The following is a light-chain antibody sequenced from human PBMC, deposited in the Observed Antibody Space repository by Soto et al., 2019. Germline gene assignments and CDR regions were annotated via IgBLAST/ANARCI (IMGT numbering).Light chain of an antibody. CDR3: SSYAGSINV. CDR2: EVS. Sequence: QSALTQPPPSSGSPGQSVTISCTGTSSDVGGYNYVSGYQQHPGKAPKLMIYEVSKRPSGVPDRFSGSKSGNTASLTVSGLQAEDEADYYCSSYAGSINVFGTGTKVTVL. CDR1: SSDVGGYNY. J-gene: IGLJ1*01. V-gene: IGLV2-8*01.